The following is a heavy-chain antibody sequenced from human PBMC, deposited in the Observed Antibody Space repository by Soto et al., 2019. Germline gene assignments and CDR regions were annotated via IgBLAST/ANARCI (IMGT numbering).Heavy chain of an antibody. J-gene: IGHJ3*02. V-gene: IGHV1-69*13. CDR3: ARDQSEVGYCSSTSCYDALDI. D-gene: IGHD2-2*03. CDR1: GGTFSSYA. Sequence: ASVKVSCKASGGTFSSYAISWVRQAPGQGLEWMGGIIPIFGTANYAQKFQGRVTITADESTSTAYMELSSLRSEDTAVYYCARDQSEVGYCSSTSCYDALDIWGQGTMVTVS. CDR2: IIPIFGTA.